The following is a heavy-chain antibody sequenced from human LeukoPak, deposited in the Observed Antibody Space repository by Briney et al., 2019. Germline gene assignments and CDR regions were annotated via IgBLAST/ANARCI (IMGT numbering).Heavy chain of an antibody. CDR1: GGSISSSSYY. CDR3: ARDHPPGIAAAGTVDP. CDR2: IYYSGST. J-gene: IGHJ5*02. D-gene: IGHD6-13*01. Sequence: LSETLSLTCTVSGGSISSSSYYWGWIRQPPGKGLEWIGSIYYSGSTYYNPSLKSRVTISVDTSKNQFSLKLSSVTAADTAVYYCARDHPPGIAAAGTVDPWGQGTLVTVSS. V-gene: IGHV4-39*07.